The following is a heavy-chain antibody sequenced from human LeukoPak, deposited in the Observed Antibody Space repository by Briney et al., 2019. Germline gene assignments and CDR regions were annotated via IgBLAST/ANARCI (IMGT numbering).Heavy chain of an antibody. J-gene: IGHJ6*02. D-gene: IGHD3-9*01. Sequence: GGSLRLSCAASGFTFSSYAMSWVRQAPGKGLEWVSAISGNGGSTYYADSVKGRFTISRDNSKNTLYLQMNSLRAEDTAVYYCANALYDILTGYDYYYGMDVWGQGTTVTVSS. CDR3: ANALYDILTGYDYYYGMDV. V-gene: IGHV3-23*01. CDR2: ISGNGGST. CDR1: GFTFSSYA.